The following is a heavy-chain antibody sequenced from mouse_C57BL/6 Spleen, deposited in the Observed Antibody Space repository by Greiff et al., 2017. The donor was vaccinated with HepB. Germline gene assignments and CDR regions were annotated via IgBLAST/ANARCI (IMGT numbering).Heavy chain of an antibody. J-gene: IGHJ4*01. V-gene: IGHV1-22*01. CDR1: GYTFTDYN. Sequence: EVQRVESGPELVKPGASVKMSCKASGYTFTDYNMHWVKQSHGKSLEWIGYINPNNGGTSYNQKFKGKATLTVNKSSSTAYMELRSLTSEDSAVYYCAKRYGSSPSYAMDYWGQGTSVTVSS. CDR2: INPNNGGT. D-gene: IGHD1-1*01. CDR3: AKRYGSSPSYAMDY.